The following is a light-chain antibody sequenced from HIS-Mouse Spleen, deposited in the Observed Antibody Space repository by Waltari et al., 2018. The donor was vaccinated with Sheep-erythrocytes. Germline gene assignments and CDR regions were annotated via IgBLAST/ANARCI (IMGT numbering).Light chain of an antibody. CDR2: QDS. CDR1: KLGDKY. CDR3: QAWDSSTAWNVV. V-gene: IGLV3-1*01. Sequence: SSELTQPPSVSVSPGQTASITCSGDKLGDKYACWYQQKPGQSPVLVIYQDSKRPSGLPGRFSGSNSGNTATLTISGTQAMDEADYYCQAWDSSTAWNVVFGGGTKLTVL. J-gene: IGLJ2*01.